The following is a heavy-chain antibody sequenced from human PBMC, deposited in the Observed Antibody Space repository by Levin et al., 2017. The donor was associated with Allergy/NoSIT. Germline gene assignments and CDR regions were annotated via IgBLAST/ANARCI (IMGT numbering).Heavy chain of an antibody. CDR2: IYHSGST. D-gene: IGHD3-3*01. Sequence: ASETLSLTCAVSGGSISSGGYSWSWIRQPPGKGLEWIGYIYHSGSTYYNPSLKSRVTISVDRSKNQFSLKLSSVTAADTAVYYCARGYYDFWNYYGMDVWGQGTTVTVSS. CDR1: GGSISSGGYS. CDR3: ARGYYDFWNYYGMDV. J-gene: IGHJ6*02. V-gene: IGHV4-30-2*01.